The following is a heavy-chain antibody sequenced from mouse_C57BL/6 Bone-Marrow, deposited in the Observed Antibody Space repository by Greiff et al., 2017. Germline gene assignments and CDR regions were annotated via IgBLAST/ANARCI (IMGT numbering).Heavy chain of an antibody. CDR3: ARCGTRQDDRYWSFDV. J-gene: IGHJ1*03. CDR1: GYAFTNYL. D-gene: IGHD3-3*01. CDR2: INPGCGGT. Sequence: VQLQQSGAELVRPGTSVKVSCKASGYAFTNYLIEWVKQRPGQGLEWIGVINPGCGGTNYNEKFKGRATLTADKSSSPAYMQLSSLISEDAAVYFCARCGTRQDDRYWSFDVGGTGTTVTVSA. V-gene: IGHV1-54*01.